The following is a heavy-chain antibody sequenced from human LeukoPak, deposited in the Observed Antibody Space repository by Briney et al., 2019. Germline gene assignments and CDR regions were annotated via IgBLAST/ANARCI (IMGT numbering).Heavy chain of an antibody. Sequence: ASVKVSCKASGYTFTSYAMHWVRQAPGQRLEWMGWINAGNGNTKYSQKFQGRVTTTRDTSASTAYMELSSLRSEDTAVYYCARVRRYCSSTSCPDNWFDPWGQGTLVTVSS. CDR1: GYTFTSYA. J-gene: IGHJ5*02. V-gene: IGHV1-3*01. D-gene: IGHD2-2*01. CDR2: INAGNGNT. CDR3: ARVRRYCSSTSCPDNWFDP.